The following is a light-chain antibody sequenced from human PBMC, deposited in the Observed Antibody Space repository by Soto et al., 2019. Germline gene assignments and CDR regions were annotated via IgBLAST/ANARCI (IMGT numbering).Light chain of an antibody. CDR3: QQRSNWPPDIT. CDR1: QSVSSY. V-gene: IGKV3-11*01. Sequence: EVVLTQSQVTLSLSPGEGATLSCRASQSVSSYLAWYQQKPGQAPRLLIYDVSNRATGIPARFSGSGSGTDFTLTISSLEPEDFAVYYCQQRSNWPPDITFGQGTRLEIK. J-gene: IGKJ5*01. CDR2: DVS.